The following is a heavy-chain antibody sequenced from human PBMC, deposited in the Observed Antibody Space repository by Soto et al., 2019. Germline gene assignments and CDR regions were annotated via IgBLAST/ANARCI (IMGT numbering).Heavy chain of an antibody. CDR1: GGSMSSTNYF. J-gene: IGHJ4*02. V-gene: IGHV4-39*01. CDR2: IYHTGTT. CDR3: ARPINSGFDY. Sequence: QLQLQESGPGLVKPSETLFLSCNVSGGSMSSTNYFWGWIRQPPGKGLEWIGSIYHTGTTYYNPSLRSRVTISVHTSNNQFSLKLSSVTAADTAVYYCARPINSGFDYWGQGALVTVSS. D-gene: IGHD3-10*01.